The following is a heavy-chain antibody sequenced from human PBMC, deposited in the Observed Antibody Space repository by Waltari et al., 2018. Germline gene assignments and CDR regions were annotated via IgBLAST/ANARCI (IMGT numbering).Heavy chain of an antibody. CDR2: IRYDGSNK. CDR1: GFTFSSYG. V-gene: IGHV3-30*02. CDR3: AKDLKRYCSGGSCYSLDY. D-gene: IGHD2-15*01. Sequence: QVQLVESGGGVVQPGGSLRLSCAASGFTFSSYGMHWVRQAPGTGLEWVAFIRYDGSNKYYADSVKGRFTISRDNSKNTLYLQMNSLRAEDTAVYYCAKDLKRYCSGGSCYSLDYWGQGTLVTVSS. J-gene: IGHJ4*02.